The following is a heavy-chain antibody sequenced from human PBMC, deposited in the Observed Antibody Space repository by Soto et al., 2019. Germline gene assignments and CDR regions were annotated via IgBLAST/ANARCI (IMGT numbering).Heavy chain of an antibody. CDR1: GFTFSDYY. J-gene: IGHJ3*02. CDR3: ARDPQYDFWSGYLIGAFDI. V-gene: IGHV3-11*01. D-gene: IGHD3-3*01. CDR2: ISSSGSTI. Sequence: GGSLRLSRAASGFTFSDYYMSWIRQAPGKGLEWVSYISSSGSTIYYADSVKGRFTISRDNAKNSLYLQMNSLRAEDTAVYYCARDPQYDFWSGYLIGAFDIWGQGTMVTVS.